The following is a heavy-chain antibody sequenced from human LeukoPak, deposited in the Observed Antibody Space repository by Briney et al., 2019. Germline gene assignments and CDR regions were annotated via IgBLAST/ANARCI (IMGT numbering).Heavy chain of an antibody. J-gene: IGHJ4*02. Sequence: GGSLRLSCAASGFTLSSYPMSWVRQAPGKGLEWVSSISTSSSYIYYADSVKGRFTISRDNAENSLYLQMHSLRVEDTALYYCARDDNWNDKPFDFWGQGTLVTVSS. CDR1: GFTLSSYP. CDR2: ISTSSSYI. CDR3: ARDDNWNDKPFDF. V-gene: IGHV3-21*01. D-gene: IGHD1-20*01.